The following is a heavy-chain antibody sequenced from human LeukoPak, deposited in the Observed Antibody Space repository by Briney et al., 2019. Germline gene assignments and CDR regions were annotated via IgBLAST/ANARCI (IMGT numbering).Heavy chain of an antibody. Sequence: SETLSLTCTVSGGSISSYYWSWIRQPAGKGLEWIGRIYTSGSTNYNPSLKSRVTMSVDTSKNQFSLKLSSVTAADTAVYYCARGGDIVVVVAATEYFDYWGQGTLVTVSS. D-gene: IGHD2-15*01. CDR3: ARGGDIVVVVAATEYFDY. V-gene: IGHV4-4*07. J-gene: IGHJ4*02. CDR2: IYTSGST. CDR1: GGSISSYY.